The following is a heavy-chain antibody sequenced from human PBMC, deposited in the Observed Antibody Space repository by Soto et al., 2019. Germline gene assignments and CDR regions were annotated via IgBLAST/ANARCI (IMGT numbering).Heavy chain of an antibody. CDR3: ASAIVTEGGNNYFDL. J-gene: IGHJ5*02. CDR2: VYHTGDT. D-gene: IGHD2-21*02. CDR1: GGTVASSHW. V-gene: IGHV4-4*02. Sequence: PSETLSLTCGVSGGTVASSHWWSWVRQSPGGGLEWIGNVYHTGDTNLNPSLQSRVTISVDKSNNQFSLRLNSLTAADTAVYFCASAIVTEGGNNYFDLWGPGTLVTVSS.